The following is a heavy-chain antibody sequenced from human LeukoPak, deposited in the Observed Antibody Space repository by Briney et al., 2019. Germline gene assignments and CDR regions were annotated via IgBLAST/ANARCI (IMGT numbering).Heavy chain of an antibody. CDR1: GYTFTGYD. V-gene: IGHV1-8*01. Sequence: ASGKVSCKASGYTFTGYDINWVRQATGQGLEWMGWMNPNSGNTGYAQKFQGRVTMTRNTSISTAYMELSSLRSEDTAVYYCARRGSLGDHFDYWGQGTLVTVSS. D-gene: IGHD2-21*02. CDR3: ARRGSLGDHFDY. CDR2: MNPNSGNT. J-gene: IGHJ4*02.